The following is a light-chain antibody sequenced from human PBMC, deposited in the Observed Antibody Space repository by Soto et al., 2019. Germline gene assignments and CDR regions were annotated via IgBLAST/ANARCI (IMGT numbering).Light chain of an antibody. V-gene: IGKV1-8*01. CDR2: AAS. Sequence: AIRMTQDPSSFSASTGDRVTITCRASQGISSYLAWYQQKPGKAPKLLIYAASNLQSGVTSRFSGSGSGKSLHLTSRSLQSEEFANFYWQKYYSYRRTFGQGHKVEIQ. CDR1: QGISSY. J-gene: IGKJ1*01. CDR3: QKYYSYRRT.